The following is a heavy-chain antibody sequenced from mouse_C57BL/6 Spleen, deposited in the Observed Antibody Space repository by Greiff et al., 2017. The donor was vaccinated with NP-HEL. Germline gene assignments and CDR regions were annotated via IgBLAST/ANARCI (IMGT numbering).Heavy chain of an antibody. CDR2: IYPGDGDT. D-gene: IGHD2-3*01. J-gene: IGHJ2*01. CDR1: GYAFSSSW. V-gene: IGHV1-82*01. CDR3: ARWLLSFFDY. Sequence: QVQLKQSGPELVQPGASVKISCKASGYAFSSSWMNWVKQRPGKGLEWIGRIYPGDGDTTYNGKFKGKATLTADKSSSTAYMQLSSLTSEDSAVYFCARWLLSFFDYWGQGTTLTVSS.